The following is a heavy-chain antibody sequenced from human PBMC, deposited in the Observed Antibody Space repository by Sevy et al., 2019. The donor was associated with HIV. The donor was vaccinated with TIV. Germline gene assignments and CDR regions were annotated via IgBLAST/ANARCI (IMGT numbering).Heavy chain of an antibody. CDR1: GFTFSNYW. D-gene: IGHD2-2*01. CDR2: IKVDGSEK. V-gene: IGHV3-7*03. J-gene: IGHJ6*02. Sequence: GGSLRLSCAASGFTFSNYWMTWVRQAPGKGLEWVANIKVDGSEKYYVDSVKGRFTISRDNAKNSLYLQMNSLRAEDTVVYHCARDCSSTTCLWGLDVWGQGTTVTVSS. CDR3: ARDCSSTTCLWGLDV.